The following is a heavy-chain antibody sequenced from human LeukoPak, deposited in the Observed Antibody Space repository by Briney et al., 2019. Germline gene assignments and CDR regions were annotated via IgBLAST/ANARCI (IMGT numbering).Heavy chain of an antibody. CDR2: ISSGSGYI. CDR1: GFTFSSYS. J-gene: IGHJ6*02. CDR3: ARSAGGSGNHMDV. Sequence: GGSLRLSCAASGFTFSSYSMNWVRQAPGKGLEWVSSISSGSGYIYKADSVKGRFTISRDNAKNSLYLQMNSLRAEDTAVYYCARSAGGSGNHMDVWVQGTTVTVSS. D-gene: IGHD3-10*01. V-gene: IGHV3-21*01.